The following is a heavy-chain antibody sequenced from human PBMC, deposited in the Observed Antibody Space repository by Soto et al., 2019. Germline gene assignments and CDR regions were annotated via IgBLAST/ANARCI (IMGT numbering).Heavy chain of an antibody. CDR2: IRPHNGDT. CDR3: ARERSGWYDF. Sequence: QVQLVQSAAEVGKPGASVKVSCKASGYTFTTIRPSWVRQAPGQGLEWMGWIRPHNGDTQYAQKFLGSVNMPGDPSTTPAYMEVRSLRPDDTAVFYCARERSGWYDFWGQGTLVTVSS. CDR1: GYTFTTIR. D-gene: IGHD6-19*01. V-gene: IGHV1-18*01. J-gene: IGHJ5*01.